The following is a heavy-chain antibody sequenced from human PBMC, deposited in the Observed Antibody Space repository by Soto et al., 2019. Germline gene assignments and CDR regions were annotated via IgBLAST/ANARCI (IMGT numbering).Heavy chain of an antibody. J-gene: IGHJ1*01. Sequence: QVQLQESGPGLVKPSETLSLTCSVSDGSINNDYWGWIRQSPGKGLEWIGHLYYTGNTNYSPSLNSRATMSVDTSKNQFFLKLTSVTAAVAAVYYCARLVGSGYVTGWGQGTLVTVSS. CDR3: ARLVGSGYVTG. V-gene: IGHV4-59*08. D-gene: IGHD3-22*01. CDR1: DGSINNDY. CDR2: LYYTGNT.